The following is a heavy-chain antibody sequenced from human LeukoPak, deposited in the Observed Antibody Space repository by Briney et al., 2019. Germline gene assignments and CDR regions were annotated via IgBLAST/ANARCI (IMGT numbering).Heavy chain of an antibody. Sequence: GGSLRLSCAASGFTFSSYWMSWVRQAPGKGLEWVANMKQDGSEKYYVDSVKGRFTISRDNAKNSLYLQMNSLRAEDTAVYYCARDSSGYYYPDAFDIWGQETMVTVSS. D-gene: IGHD3-22*01. CDR2: MKQDGSEK. J-gene: IGHJ3*02. V-gene: IGHV3-7*04. CDR1: GFTFSSYW. CDR3: ARDSSGYYYPDAFDI.